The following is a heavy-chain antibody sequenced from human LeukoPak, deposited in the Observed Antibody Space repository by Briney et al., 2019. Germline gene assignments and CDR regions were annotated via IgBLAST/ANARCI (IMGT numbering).Heavy chain of an antibody. J-gene: IGHJ4*02. CDR3: ARVARYSSSWYYYDSSGYYSSFDY. V-gene: IGHV3-21*01. Sequence: GGSLRLPCAASGFTFSSYSMNWVRQAPGKGLEWVSSISSSSSYIYYADSVKGRFTISRDNAKNSLYLQMNSLRAEDTAVYYCARVARYSSSWYYYDSSGYYSSFDYWGQGTLVTVSS. CDR2: ISSSSSYI. D-gene: IGHD3-22*01. CDR1: GFTFSSYS.